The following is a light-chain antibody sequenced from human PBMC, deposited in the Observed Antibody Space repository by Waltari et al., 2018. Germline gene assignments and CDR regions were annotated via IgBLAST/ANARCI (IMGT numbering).Light chain of an antibody. Sequence: QSALTQPRSVSGSPGQSVTISCTGTSSDVGGYNYVSWYQQHPGKALNLMIYDVTQRPSGVPDRFSGSKSGNTASLTISGLQAEDEADYYCCSYAGSYTWVFGGGTKLTVL. CDR3: CSYAGSYTWV. CDR1: SSDVGGYNY. CDR2: DVT. V-gene: IGLV2-11*01. J-gene: IGLJ3*02.